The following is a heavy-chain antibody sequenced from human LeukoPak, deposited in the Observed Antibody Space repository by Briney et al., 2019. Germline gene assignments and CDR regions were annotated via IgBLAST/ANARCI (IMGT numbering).Heavy chain of an antibody. D-gene: IGHD4-17*01. CDR2: IKRDGSEK. CDR3: VKTAYGDYGYFDY. CDR1: GFTFSNYW. Sequence: PGGSLRLSCAASGFTFSNYWMNWVRQAPGKGLEWVANIKRDGSEKYYVDSVKGRFTISRDNAKNLLYLQMNSLRAEDTAVYYSVKTAYGDYGYFDYWGQGTLVTVSS. V-gene: IGHV3-7*03. J-gene: IGHJ4*02.